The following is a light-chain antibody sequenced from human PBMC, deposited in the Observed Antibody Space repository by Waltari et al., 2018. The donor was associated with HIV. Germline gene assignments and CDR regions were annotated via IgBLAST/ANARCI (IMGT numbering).Light chain of an antibody. CDR1: SPNIGAGYD. CDR3: QSYDSRQSGFWV. Sequence: QSVLTQPPSVSGAPGQRVTISCTGSSPNIGAGYDVHWYQQLPGTAPKLLIYGHTNRPSGVSDRFSGSKSGTSASLAITGLQAEDEADYYCQSYDSRQSGFWVFGGGTTLTVL. J-gene: IGLJ3*02. CDR2: GHT. V-gene: IGLV1-40*01.